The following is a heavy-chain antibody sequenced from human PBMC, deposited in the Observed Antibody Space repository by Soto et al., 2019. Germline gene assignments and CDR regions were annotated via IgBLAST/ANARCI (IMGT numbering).Heavy chain of an antibody. CDR3: ARLLWFGELGGFDP. CDR1: GFTVSSHY. CDR2: ISSGGST. J-gene: IGHJ5*02. V-gene: IGHV3-53*04. Sequence: EVQLVESGGGLVQPGGSLRLSCAASGFTVSSHYMSWVRQAPGKGLEWVSVISSGGSTYYADSVKGGFTISRHNSKNTLYLQMNSLRAEDTAVYYCARLLWFGELGGFDPWGQGTLVTVSS. D-gene: IGHD3-10*01.